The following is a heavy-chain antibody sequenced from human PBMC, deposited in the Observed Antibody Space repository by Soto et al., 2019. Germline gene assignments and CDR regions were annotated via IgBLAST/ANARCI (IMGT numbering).Heavy chain of an antibody. J-gene: IGHJ6*02. CDR3: AKDGYCSSTSCYDSGMDV. Sequence: PGGSLRLSCAASGLTFSSYAMSWVRQAPGKGLEWVSAISGSGGSTYYADSVKGRFTISRDNSKNTLYLQMNSLRAEDTAVYYCAKDGYCSSTSCYDSGMDVWGQGTTVTVSS. D-gene: IGHD2-2*03. CDR1: GLTFSSYA. CDR2: ISGSGGST. V-gene: IGHV3-23*01.